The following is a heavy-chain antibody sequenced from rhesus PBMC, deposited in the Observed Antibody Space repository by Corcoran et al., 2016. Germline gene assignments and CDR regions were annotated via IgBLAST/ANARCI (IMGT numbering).Heavy chain of an antibody. CDR1: GDSFTSHF. D-gene: IGHD3-40*01. V-gene: IGHV4-147*01. CDR2: IACGNGNS. Sequence: QVQLQEAGPGLVKPSETLSLTCTVAGDSFTSHFWTCTRPPPGKGLEVIGRIACGNGNSYYNPSLRSPVPFSTVTSKNLFSLKLSSVTAADTAIYYCSRDEFDKRFYVWGPGVLVTVSS. CDR3: SRDEFDKRFYV. J-gene: IGHJ5-1*01.